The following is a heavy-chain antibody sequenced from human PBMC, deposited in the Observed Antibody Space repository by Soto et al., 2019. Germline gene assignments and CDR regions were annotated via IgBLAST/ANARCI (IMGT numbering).Heavy chain of an antibody. D-gene: IGHD5-18*01. CDR2: IYYSWGT. CDR3: ARGGGVTATLDY. V-gene: IGHV4-61*03. CDR1: GGSVSSGSYY. J-gene: IGHJ4*02. Sequence: SETLSLTYTVSGGSVSSGSYYWSWIRQPPGKGLEWVGYIYYSWGTNYNPSLKSRVTISVDTSKNHVAPKLSTVNAADTAVYYWARGGGVTATLDYGGQGALVKVSS.